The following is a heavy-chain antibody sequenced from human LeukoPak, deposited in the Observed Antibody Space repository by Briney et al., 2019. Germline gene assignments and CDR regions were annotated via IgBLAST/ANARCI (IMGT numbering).Heavy chain of an antibody. V-gene: IGHV4-34*01. CDR1: GGSFSGYY. CDR3: ARGQDY. Sequence: SETLSLTCAVYGGSFSGYYWSWIRQPPGKGLEWIGEINHSGSTNYNPSLKSRVTISVDTSKNQFSLKLSSVTAADTAVYYCARGQDYWGQGTLVTVSS. J-gene: IGHJ4*02. CDR2: INHSGST.